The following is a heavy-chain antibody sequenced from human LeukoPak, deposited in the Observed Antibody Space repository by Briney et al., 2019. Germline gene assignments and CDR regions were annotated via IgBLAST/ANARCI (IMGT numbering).Heavy chain of an antibody. V-gene: IGHV4-59*11. CDR1: GGFFSSHY. CDR2: IYYSGST. D-gene: IGHD5-18*01. J-gene: IGHJ4*02. CDR3: AGMSGYSFALFDY. Sequence: TSSETLSLTCTVSGGFFSSHYWSWIRHPPGKGLEWIGYIYYSGSTNYNPSLKSRVSISVDTSKNQFSLKLSSVTAADTAVYYCAGMSGYSFALFDYWGQGTLVTVSS.